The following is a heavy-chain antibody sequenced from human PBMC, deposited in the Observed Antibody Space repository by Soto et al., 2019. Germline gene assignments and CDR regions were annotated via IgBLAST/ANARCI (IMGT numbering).Heavy chain of an antibody. CDR1: GYSFTSYW. V-gene: IGHV5-51*01. CDR3: ARRRGSGSYSVYGMDV. Sequence: ESLKISCKGSGYSFTSYWIGWVRQMPGKGLEWMGIIYPGDSDTRYSPSFQGQVTISADKSISTAYLQWSSLKASDTAMYYCARRRGSGSYSVYGMDVWGQGTTVTVSS. CDR2: IYPGDSDT. D-gene: IGHD3-10*01. J-gene: IGHJ6*02.